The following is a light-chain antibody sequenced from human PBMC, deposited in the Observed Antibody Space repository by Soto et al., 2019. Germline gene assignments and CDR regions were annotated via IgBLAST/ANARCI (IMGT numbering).Light chain of an antibody. CDR3: QQYNTWHPRYT. CDR1: QSVSSN. CDR2: GAS. Sequence: EIVMTQAPATLSVSPGERATLSCRASQSVSSNLAWYQHKPGQAPRLLIYGASTRATGIPARFSGSGSGTEFTLNISSLQSEDFAVYYCQQYNTWHPRYTFGQGTKLEIK. V-gene: IGKV3-15*01. J-gene: IGKJ2*01.